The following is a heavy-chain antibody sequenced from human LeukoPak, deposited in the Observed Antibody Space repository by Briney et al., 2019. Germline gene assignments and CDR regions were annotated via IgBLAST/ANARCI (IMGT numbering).Heavy chain of an antibody. CDR2: INTNTGNP. D-gene: IGHD3-22*01. J-gene: IGHJ6*02. CDR3: ARERKYYYDSSGYMGYYYYGMDV. V-gene: IGHV7-4-1*02. Sequence: ASVKVSCKASGYTFTSYAMNWVRQAPGQGLEWMGWINTNTGNPTYAQGFTGRFVFSLDTSVSTAYLQISSLKGEDTAVYYCARERKYYYDSSGYMGYYYYGMDVWGQGTTVTVSS. CDR1: GYTFTSYA.